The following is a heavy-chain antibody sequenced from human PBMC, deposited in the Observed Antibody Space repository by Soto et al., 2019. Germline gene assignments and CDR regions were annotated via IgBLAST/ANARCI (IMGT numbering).Heavy chain of an antibody. CDR1: GGSISSGDYY. CDR3: ARAMVVTQNWFDP. J-gene: IGHJ5*02. V-gene: IGHV4-30-4*01. D-gene: IGHD2-21*02. Sequence: QVQLQESGSGLVKPSQTLSLTCTVSGGSISSGDYYWSWIRQPPGKGLEWIGYIYYSGSTYYNPSLKSRVTISVDTSKNQFSLKLSSVTAADTAVYYCARAMVVTQNWFDPWGQGTLVTVSS. CDR2: IYYSGST.